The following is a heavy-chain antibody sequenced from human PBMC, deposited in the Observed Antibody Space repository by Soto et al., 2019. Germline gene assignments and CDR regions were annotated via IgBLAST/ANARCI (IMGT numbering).Heavy chain of an antibody. V-gene: IGHV1-3*01. Sequence: QVQLVQSGAEVKKPGASVKVSCKASGYTFISYAMHWVRQAPGHSLEWMGWINAGNGDTRYSQTFQGRVSFTRDTSASTAYMELSSPTSEDTAIYYCAAGGGGSRYWGQGTLVTVSS. CDR1: GYTFISYA. CDR3: AAGGGGSRY. J-gene: IGHJ4*02. D-gene: IGHD2-15*01. CDR2: INAGNGDT.